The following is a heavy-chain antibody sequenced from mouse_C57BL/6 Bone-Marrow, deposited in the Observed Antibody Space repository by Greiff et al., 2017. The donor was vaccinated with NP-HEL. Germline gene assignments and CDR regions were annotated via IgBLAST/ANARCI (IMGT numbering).Heavy chain of an antibody. CDR1: EYEFPSHD. V-gene: IGHV5-2*01. D-gene: IGHD2-12*01. CDR2: INSDGGST. CDR3: ARYGLRRGAMDY. J-gene: IGHJ4*01. Sequence: DVMLVESGGGLVQPGESLKLSCESNEYEFPSHDMSWVRKTPEKRLELVAAINSDGGSTYYPDTMERRFIISRDNTKKTLYLQMSSLRSEDTALYYCARYGLRRGAMDYWGQGTSVTVSS.